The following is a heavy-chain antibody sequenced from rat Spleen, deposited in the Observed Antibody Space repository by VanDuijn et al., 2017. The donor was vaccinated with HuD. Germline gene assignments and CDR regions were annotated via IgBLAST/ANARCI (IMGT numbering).Heavy chain of an antibody. CDR1: GHSITSSYR. CDR2: INSAGTT. V-gene: IGHV3-3*01. J-gene: IGHJ4*01. Sequence: EVQLQESGPGLVKPSQSLSLTCSVTGHSITSSYRWNWIREFPGNKLEWMGYINSAGTTNYNPSLKSRISISRDTSKNQFFLQLNSVTTEDTATYYCARYSTEYYVMDAWGQGASVTVSS. CDR3: ARYSTEYYVMDA. D-gene: IGHD1-11*01.